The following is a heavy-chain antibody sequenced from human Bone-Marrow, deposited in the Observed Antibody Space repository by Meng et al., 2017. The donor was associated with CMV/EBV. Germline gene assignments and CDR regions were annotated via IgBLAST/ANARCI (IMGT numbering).Heavy chain of an antibody. CDR1: GYTFTSYG. D-gene: IGHD3-3*01. V-gene: IGHV1-2*02. J-gene: IGHJ3*02. Sequence: ASVKVSCKASGYTFTSYGISWVRQAPGQGLEWMGWINPNSGGTNYAQKFQGRVTMTRDTSISTAYMELSRLRSDDTAVYFCARESEWVGAFDIWGQGTMVTVSS. CDR2: INPNSGGT. CDR3: ARESEWVGAFDI.